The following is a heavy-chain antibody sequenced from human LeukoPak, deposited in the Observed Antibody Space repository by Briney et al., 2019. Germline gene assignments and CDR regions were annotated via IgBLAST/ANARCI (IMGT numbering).Heavy chain of an antibody. V-gene: IGHV1-24*01. CDR2: FDPEDGET. J-gene: IGHJ6*02. D-gene: IGHD6-19*01. Sequence: ASVKVSCKVSGYTLTELSMHWVRQAPGKGLEWMGGFDPEDGETIYAQKFQGRVTMTEDTSTDTAYMELSSLRSEDTAVYYYATERGQWLADYYYYGMDVWGQGTTVTVSS. CDR3: ATERGQWLADYYYYGMDV. CDR1: GYTLTELS.